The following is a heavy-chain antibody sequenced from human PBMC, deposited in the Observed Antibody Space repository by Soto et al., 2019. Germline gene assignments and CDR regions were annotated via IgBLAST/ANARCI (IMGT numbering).Heavy chain of an antibody. Sequence: QVQLVQSGAEVRQPASSVKVSCKTSGGTFSSYAISWVRQAPGQGLEWMGGIVPIDDTSTYAQKFQGRVTITADESTSTVYMELSSLRSDDTAVYYCVSVVAIPGYPDNWGQGTLVTVSS. V-gene: IGHV1-69*12. CDR1: GGTFSSYA. D-gene: IGHD5-12*01. J-gene: IGHJ4*02. CDR3: VSVVAIPGYPDN. CDR2: IVPIDDTS.